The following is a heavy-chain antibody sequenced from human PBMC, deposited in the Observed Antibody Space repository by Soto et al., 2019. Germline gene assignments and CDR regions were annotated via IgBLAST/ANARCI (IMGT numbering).Heavy chain of an antibody. J-gene: IGHJ6*03. V-gene: IGHV4-34*01. Sequence: SETLSLTCAVYGGSFSAYSWTWIRQPPGKGLEWIGEINHSGSTNYNPSLKSRVTLSVDTSKNQFSLNLRAVTAADTAVYYCARASSYYGDSGKLFYYYYYMDVWGKGTTVTVSS. CDR2: INHSGST. CDR1: GGSFSAYS. CDR3: ARASSYYGDSGKLFYYYYYMDV. D-gene: IGHD4-17*01.